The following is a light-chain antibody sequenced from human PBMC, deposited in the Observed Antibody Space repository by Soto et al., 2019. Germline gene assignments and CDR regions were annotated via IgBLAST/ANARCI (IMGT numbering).Light chain of an antibody. CDR1: SSDVGSYNL. J-gene: IGLJ1*01. CDR2: EVS. CDR3: SSYACSSTFYV. V-gene: IGLV2-23*02. Sequence: QSVLTQPASVSGSPGQSITISCPGTSSDVGSYNLVSWYQQHPGKAPKLMIYEVSERPSGVSNRFSGSKSGNTASLTISGLQAEDEADYYGSSYACSSTFYVFGTGTKVTVL.